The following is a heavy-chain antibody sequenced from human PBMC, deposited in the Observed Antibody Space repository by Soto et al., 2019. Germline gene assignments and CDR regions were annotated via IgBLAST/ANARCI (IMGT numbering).Heavy chain of an antibody. CDR2: INPSGGST. V-gene: IGHV1-46*01. CDR1: GYTFTSYY. J-gene: IGHJ6*02. Sequence: ASVKVSCKASGYTFTSYYMHWVRQAPGQGLEWMGIINPSGGSTSYAQKFQGRVTMTRETSTSTVYMELSSLRSEDTAVYYCAREGKVAVAGTTRSENYYGMDVWGQGTTVTVSS. D-gene: IGHD6-19*01. CDR3: AREGKVAVAGTTRSENYYGMDV.